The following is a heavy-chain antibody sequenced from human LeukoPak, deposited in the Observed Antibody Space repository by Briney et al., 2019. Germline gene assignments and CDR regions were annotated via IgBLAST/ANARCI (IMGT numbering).Heavy chain of an antibody. CDR2: IYSGGST. J-gene: IGHJ3*02. Sequence: GGSLRLSCAASGFTVSSNYMSWVRQAPGKGLEWVSVIYSGGSTYYADSVKGRFTISRDNSKNTLYLQMNSLRAEDTAVYYCARERGSYDLDAFDIWGQGTMVTVSS. D-gene: IGHD1-26*01. CDR1: GFTVSSNY. V-gene: IGHV3-53*01. CDR3: ARERGSYDLDAFDI.